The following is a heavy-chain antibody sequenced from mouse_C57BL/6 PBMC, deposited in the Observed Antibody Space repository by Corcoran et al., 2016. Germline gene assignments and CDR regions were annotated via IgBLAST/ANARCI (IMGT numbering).Heavy chain of an antibody. D-gene: IGHD2-3*01. CDR3: ARGWPYYFDY. CDR2: IYPGSGNT. J-gene: IGHJ2*01. Sequence: QVQLKQSGAELVRPGASVKLSCKASGYTFTDYYINWVKQRPGQGLEWIARIYPGSGNTYYNEKFKGKATLTAEKSSSTAYMQLSSLTSEDSAVYFCARGWPYYFDYWGQGTTLTVSS. CDR1: GYTFTDYY. V-gene: IGHV1-76*01.